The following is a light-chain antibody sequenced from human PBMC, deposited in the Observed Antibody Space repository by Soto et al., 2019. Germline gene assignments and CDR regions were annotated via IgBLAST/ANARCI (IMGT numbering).Light chain of an antibody. CDR2: GAS. J-gene: IGKJ1*01. V-gene: IGKV3-15*01. CDR1: QSISDT. Sequence: ELVMTQSPATLSVSPGGRATLSCRASQSISDTLAWYPQKPVQAPRLLLHGASTRATGFPARFSGSGSGTDFSLTISSLQSEHLADDYCQQYNNWHWTFGQGTMVEIK. CDR3: QQYNNWHWT.